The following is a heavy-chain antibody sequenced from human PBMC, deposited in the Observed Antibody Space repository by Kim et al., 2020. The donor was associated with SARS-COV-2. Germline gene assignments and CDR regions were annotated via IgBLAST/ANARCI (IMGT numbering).Heavy chain of an antibody. Sequence: YNPSLKSRVTISVDASKNQSSLKLSSVTAADTAVYYCARYFPRLRGIDYWGQGTLVTVSS. D-gene: IGHD2-15*01. J-gene: IGHJ4*02. V-gene: IGHV4-31*02. CDR3: ARYFPRLRGIDY.